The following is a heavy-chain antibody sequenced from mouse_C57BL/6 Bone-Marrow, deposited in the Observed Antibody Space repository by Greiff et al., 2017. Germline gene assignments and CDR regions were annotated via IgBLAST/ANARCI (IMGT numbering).Heavy chain of an antibody. D-gene: IGHD4-1*01. J-gene: IGHJ3*01. CDR3: TTGTPFAY. CDR2: MDPENGDT. CDR1: GFNIKDDY. Sequence: EVQLQESGAELVRPGASVKLSCTASGFNIKDDYMHWVKQRPEQGLEWIGWMDPENGDTEYASKFQGKATITADTSSNTAYLQLSSLTSEDTAVYYCTTGTPFAYWGQGTLVTVSA. V-gene: IGHV14-4*01.